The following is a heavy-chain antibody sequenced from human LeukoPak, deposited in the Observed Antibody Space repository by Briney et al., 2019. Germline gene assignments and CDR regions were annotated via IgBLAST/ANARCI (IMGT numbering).Heavy chain of an antibody. CDR1: GGSISSYY. Sequence: SETLSLTCTVSGGSISSYYWSWIRQPAGKGLEWVGRIYTSESTNYNPSFKSRVTMSVDTSKNQFSPKLSSVTAADTAVYYCAREISTGYWYFDLWGRGTLVTVSS. D-gene: IGHD2/OR15-2a*01. J-gene: IGHJ2*01. CDR3: AREISTGYWYFDL. V-gene: IGHV4-4*07. CDR2: IYTSEST.